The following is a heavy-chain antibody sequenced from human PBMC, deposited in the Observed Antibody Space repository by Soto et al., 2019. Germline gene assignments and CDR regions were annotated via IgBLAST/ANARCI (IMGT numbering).Heavy chain of an antibody. CDR1: GYTFSSHG. D-gene: IGHD1-26*01. CDR2: VSGDNANT. Sequence: QVQLVQSGAEVKKPGTSVKVSCTASGYTFSSHGISWVRQPPGQGLQGIGWVSGDNANTNYAQSPQGRVTMTTDTSTNTGHMELRSLRSDDTAVYYWARDLGYWRSGTCQREWFDPWGKGTLVIVSS. V-gene: IGHV1-18*01. CDR3: ARDLGYWRSGTCQREWFDP. J-gene: IGHJ5*02.